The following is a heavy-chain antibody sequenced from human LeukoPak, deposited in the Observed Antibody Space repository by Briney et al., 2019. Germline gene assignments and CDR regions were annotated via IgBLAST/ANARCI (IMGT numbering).Heavy chain of an antibody. J-gene: IGHJ2*01. Sequence: PSETLSLTCTVSGGSVSGGDYYWTWIRKHPRKGLEWIGYIYYSGTTYYNPALESRVTISVDRSKNQFSLKLSSVTAADTAVYCCARVDCSSTSCYSIWYFDLWGRGTLVTVSS. CDR2: IYYSGTT. D-gene: IGHD2-2*02. CDR3: ARVDCSSTSCYSIWYFDL. V-gene: IGHV4-31*03. CDR1: GGSVSGGDYY.